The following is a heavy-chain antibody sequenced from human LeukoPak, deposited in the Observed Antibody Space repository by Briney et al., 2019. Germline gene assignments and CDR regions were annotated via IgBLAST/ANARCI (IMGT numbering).Heavy chain of an antibody. CDR3: AKSSYYDASGYYREYYFDS. V-gene: IGHV3-74*01. Sequence: GGSLRLSCAASGFTFSSYWMNWVRQAPGKGLVWVSRIASDGSSTTYADSVKGRFSISRDNAKNTLYLQMNSLRAEDTAVYYCAKSSYYDASGYYREYYFDSWGQGTLVTVSS. CDR2: IASDGSST. J-gene: IGHJ4*02. D-gene: IGHD3-22*01. CDR1: GFTFSSYW.